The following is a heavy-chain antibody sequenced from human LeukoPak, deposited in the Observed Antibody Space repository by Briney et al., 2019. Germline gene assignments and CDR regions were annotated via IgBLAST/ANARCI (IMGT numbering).Heavy chain of an antibody. D-gene: IGHD3-16*01. Sequence: SETLSLTCAVYGGSFSSYYWSWIRQPPGKGLGWIGYIYYSGSTNYNPSLKSRVTISVDASKNQFSLKLSSVTAADTAVYYCASFLRLGEPWDYWGQGALVTVSS. CDR1: GGSFSSYY. J-gene: IGHJ4*02. CDR3: ASFLRLGEPWDY. V-gene: IGHV4-59*01. CDR2: IYYSGST.